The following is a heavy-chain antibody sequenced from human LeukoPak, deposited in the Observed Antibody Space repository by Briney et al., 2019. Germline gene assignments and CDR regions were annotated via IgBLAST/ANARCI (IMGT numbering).Heavy chain of an antibody. J-gene: IGHJ4*02. CDR3: ARHEFRSSGWYVPAYYFDY. Sequence: PSETLSLTCTVSGGSISSSSYYWSWIRQPPGKGLEWIGYIYYSGSTNYNPSLKSRVTISVDTSKNQFSLKLSSVTAADTAVYYCARHEFRSSGWYVPAYYFDYWGQGTLVTVSS. V-gene: IGHV4-61*05. D-gene: IGHD6-19*01. CDR2: IYYSGST. CDR1: GGSISSSSYY.